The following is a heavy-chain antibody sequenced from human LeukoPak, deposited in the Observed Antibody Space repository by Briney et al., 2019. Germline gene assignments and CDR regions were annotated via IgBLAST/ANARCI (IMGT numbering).Heavy chain of an antibody. CDR2: IYYSGST. Sequence: PSETLSLTCTVSGGSISSYYWSWIRQPPGKGLEWIGYIYYSGSTDYNPSLKSRVTISVDTSKNQFSLKLSSVTAADTAVYYCARIEDYGGNSVNYWGQGTLVTVSS. D-gene: IGHD4-23*01. V-gene: IGHV4-59*01. CDR1: GGSISSYY. J-gene: IGHJ4*02. CDR3: ARIEDYGGNSVNY.